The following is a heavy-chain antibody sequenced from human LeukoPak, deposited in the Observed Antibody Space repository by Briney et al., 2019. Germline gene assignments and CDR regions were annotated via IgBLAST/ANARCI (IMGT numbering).Heavy chain of an antibody. V-gene: IGHV3-53*01. J-gene: IGHJ4*02. Sequence: GGSLRLSCAASGFTVSSNYMSWVRQAPGKGLEWVSVIYSGGSTYYADSAKGRFTISRDNSKNTLYLQMNSLRAEDTAVYYCARGTQQWLVLDYWGQGTLVTVSS. CDR3: ARGTQQWLVLDY. CDR2: IYSGGST. D-gene: IGHD6-19*01. CDR1: GFTVSSNY.